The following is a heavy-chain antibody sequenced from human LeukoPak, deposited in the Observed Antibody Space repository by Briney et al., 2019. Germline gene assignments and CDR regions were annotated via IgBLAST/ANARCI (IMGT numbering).Heavy chain of an antibody. CDR1: GGSISTYY. D-gene: IGHD5-24*01. V-gene: IGHV4-59*08. J-gene: IGHJ3*02. CDR3: ARHQGPRDGYNYGRAFDI. Sequence: PSETLSLTSTVSGGSISTYYWSWIRQPPGKGLEWIGYIYYSGNTNYNPSLKSRITISVDTSKNQFSLKLSSVTASDTAVYYCARHQGPRDGYNYGRAFDIWGQGTMVTVSS. CDR2: IYYSGNT.